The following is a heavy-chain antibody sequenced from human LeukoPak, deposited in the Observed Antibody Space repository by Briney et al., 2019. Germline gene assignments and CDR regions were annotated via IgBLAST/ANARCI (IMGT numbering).Heavy chain of an antibody. J-gene: IGHJ5*02. CDR2: IYPGDSDT. D-gene: IGHD5-24*01. Sequence: GESLKISCKGSGYSFTSYWIGWVRQMPGKGLEWMGIIYPGDSDTRYSPSFQGQVTISADKSISTAYLQWSSLKASDTAMYYCERSPRGGYNQGHWFDPWGQGTLVTVSS. CDR1: GYSFTSYW. V-gene: IGHV5-51*01. CDR3: ERSPRGGYNQGHWFDP.